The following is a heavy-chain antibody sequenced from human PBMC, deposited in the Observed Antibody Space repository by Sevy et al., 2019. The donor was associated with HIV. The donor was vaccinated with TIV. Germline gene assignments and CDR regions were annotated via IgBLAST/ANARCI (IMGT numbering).Heavy chain of an antibody. V-gene: IGHV3-30*18. CDR2: ISHDEINE. D-gene: IGHD1-26*01. CDR1: GFSFSYYG. CDR3: ANAYSGSYSHSYLYALDV. J-gene: IGHJ6*02. Sequence: GGSLRLSCIASGFSFSYYGIHWVRQSPGKGLDWVALISHDEINEYYADSVKGRFTISRDNSKNTVYLEMNSLRNEDTAIYFCANAYSGSYSHSYLYALDVWGQGTTVTVSS.